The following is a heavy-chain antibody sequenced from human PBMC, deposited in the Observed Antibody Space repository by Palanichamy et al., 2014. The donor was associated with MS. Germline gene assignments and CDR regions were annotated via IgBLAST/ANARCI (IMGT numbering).Heavy chain of an antibody. Sequence: QVQLVESGGGVVQPGRSLRLSCAASGFTFSSYGMHWVRQAPGKGLEWVAVIWYDGSNKYYADSVNGRFTISRDNSKNTLYLQMNSLRAEDTAVYYCARDLSLMVRGVNVYGMDVWGQGTTVTVSS. CDR3: ARDLSLMVRGVNVYGMDV. J-gene: IGHJ6*02. D-gene: IGHD3-10*01. CDR1: GFTFSSYG. CDR2: IWYDGSNK. V-gene: IGHV3-33*01.